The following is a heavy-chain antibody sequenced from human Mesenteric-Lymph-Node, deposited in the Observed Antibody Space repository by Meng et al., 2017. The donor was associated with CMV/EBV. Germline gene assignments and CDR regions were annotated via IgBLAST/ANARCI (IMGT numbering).Heavy chain of an antibody. J-gene: IGHJ4*02. Sequence: SETLSLTCTVSRDSISNYYWNWIRQSPGKGLEWIGYIHYSGNTNYSPSLKSRVTISVDTSKNQFSLKLSSVTAADTAVYYCARDPRGQLPLDCWGQGTLVTVSS. CDR2: IHYSGNT. CDR3: ARDPRGQLPLDC. CDR1: RDSISNYY. V-gene: IGHV4-59*01. D-gene: IGHD2-2*01.